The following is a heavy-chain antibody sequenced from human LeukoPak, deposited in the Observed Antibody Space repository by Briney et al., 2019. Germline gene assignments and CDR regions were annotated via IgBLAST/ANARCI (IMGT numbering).Heavy chain of an antibody. J-gene: IGHJ4*02. CDR2: ISYDGSNK. Sequence: GGSLRPSCAASGFTFSSYAMHWVRQAPGKGLEWVAVISYDGSNKYCADSVKGRFTISRDNFKNTLYLQMNSLRAEDTAVYYCARGLTTVNYWGQGTLVTVSS. CDR3: ARGLTTVNY. CDR1: GFTFSSYA. V-gene: IGHV3-30-3*01. D-gene: IGHD4-17*01.